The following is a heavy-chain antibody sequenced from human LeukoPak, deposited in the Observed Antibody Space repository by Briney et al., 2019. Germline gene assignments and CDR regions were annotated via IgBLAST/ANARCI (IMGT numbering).Heavy chain of an antibody. CDR2: ISSSSSYI. V-gene: IGHV3-21*01. CDR1: GFTFSSYS. Sequence: GGSLRLSCAASGFTFSSYSMNWVRQAPGKGLEWVSSISSSSSYIYYADSVKGRFTISRDNAKNSLYLQMNSLRAEDTAVYYCAKDMVRGVSPYYYYGMDVWGQGTTVTVSS. D-gene: IGHD3-10*01. J-gene: IGHJ6*02. CDR3: AKDMVRGVSPYYYYGMDV.